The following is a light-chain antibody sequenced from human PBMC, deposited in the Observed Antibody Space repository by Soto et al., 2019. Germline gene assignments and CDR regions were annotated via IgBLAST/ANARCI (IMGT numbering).Light chain of an antibody. CDR3: CSYAGSPRYV. Sequence: QSALTQPRSVSGSPGQSVTISCTGTSSDVGGYNYVSWYQPHPGKAPKVMIYDVSEQPSGVPDRFSGSKSGNTASLTISGLQAEDEADYYCCSYAGSPRYVLGTGTKLTVL. CDR2: DVS. J-gene: IGLJ1*01. V-gene: IGLV2-11*01. CDR1: SSDVGGYNY.